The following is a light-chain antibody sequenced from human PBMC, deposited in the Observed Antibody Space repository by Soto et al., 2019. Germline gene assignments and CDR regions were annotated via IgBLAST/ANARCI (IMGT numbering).Light chain of an antibody. Sequence: QMTQSPSALSASVGDRVTITCRASQSISSWLAWYQQKPGKAPKLLFYDASSLESGVPSRFSGSGSGTEFTLTISSLQSDDFATYYCQQYNSYSGTFGQGTKVEIK. CDR2: DAS. CDR3: QQYNSYSGT. J-gene: IGKJ1*01. CDR1: QSISSW. V-gene: IGKV1-5*01.